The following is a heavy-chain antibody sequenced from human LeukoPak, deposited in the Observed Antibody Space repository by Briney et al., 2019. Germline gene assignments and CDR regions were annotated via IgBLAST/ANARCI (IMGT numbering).Heavy chain of an antibody. Sequence: GGSLRLSCAASGFTFSSYGMHWVRQAPGKGLEWVVVISYDGSNKDYADSVKGRFTISRDNSKNTLYLQMNSLRAEDTAVYYCAKDAALIVATYYFDYWGQGTLVTVSS. CDR2: ISYDGSNK. D-gene: IGHD3-22*01. CDR3: AKDAALIVATYYFDY. CDR1: GFTFSSYG. V-gene: IGHV3-30*18. J-gene: IGHJ4*02.